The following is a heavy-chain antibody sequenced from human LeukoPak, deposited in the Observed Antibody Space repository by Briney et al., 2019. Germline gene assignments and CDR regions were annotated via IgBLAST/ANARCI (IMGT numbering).Heavy chain of an antibody. V-gene: IGHV4-59*01. CDR3: ARGQYSGSCFDN. CDR1: GGSISSYY. D-gene: IGHD1-26*01. J-gene: IGHJ4*02. CDR2: IYYSGTT. Sequence: SETLSLTCTVSGGSISSYYWSWIRQPPGKGLEWLGYIYYSGTTNYSPSLKSRVTISVDTSKMQFSLKLSSVTAADTAVYYCARGQYSGSCFDNWGQGSLVTVSS.